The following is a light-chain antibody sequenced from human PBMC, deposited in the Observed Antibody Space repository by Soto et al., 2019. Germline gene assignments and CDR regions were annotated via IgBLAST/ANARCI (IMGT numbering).Light chain of an antibody. CDR2: GAS. CDR1: QSVTSSY. V-gene: IGKV3-20*01. Sequence: EIVLTQSPGTLSLSPGARATLSCRASQSVTSSYLAWYQQKPGQAPRLLIYGASSRATGIPDRFSGSGSGTDFPLTISRLEPEDFAVYYCQQYGSSPYTFGQGTNLEIK. J-gene: IGKJ2*01. CDR3: QQYGSSPYT.